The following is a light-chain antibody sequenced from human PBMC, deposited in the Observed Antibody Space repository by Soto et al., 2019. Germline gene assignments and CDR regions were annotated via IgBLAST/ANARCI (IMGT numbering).Light chain of an antibody. V-gene: IGLV2-18*02. CDR2: EVS. J-gene: IGLJ1*01. CDR1: SSDVGSYNR. CDR3: NSYTSSSTSV. Sequence: QSALTQPPSVSGSPGQSVTISCTGTSSDVGSYNRVSWYQQPPGTAPKLMIYEVSNRPSGVPDRFSGSKSGNTASLTISGLQAEDEADYYCNSYTSSSTSVFGTGTQLTVL.